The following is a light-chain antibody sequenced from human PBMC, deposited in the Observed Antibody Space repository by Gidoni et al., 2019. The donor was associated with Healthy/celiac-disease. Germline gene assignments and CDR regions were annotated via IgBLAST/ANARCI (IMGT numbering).Light chain of an antibody. Sequence: QSVLTQPPSASGTPGQRVTISCSGRSPNIGSHSVYWYQQLPGTAPKLLIYRNNQRPSGVPVRFSGSKSGTSASLAISGLRSEDEADYYCAAWDDSLSVVFGGGTKLTVL. CDR3: AAWDDSLSVV. V-gene: IGLV1-47*01. CDR1: SPNIGSHS. CDR2: RNN. J-gene: IGLJ2*01.